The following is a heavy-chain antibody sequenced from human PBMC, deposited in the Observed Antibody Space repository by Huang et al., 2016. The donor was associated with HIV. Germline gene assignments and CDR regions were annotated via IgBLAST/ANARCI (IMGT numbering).Heavy chain of an antibody. CDR1: GGAISSSTYY. V-gene: IGHV4-39*01. Sequence: QLQLQEWGPRLVQPSETLSLTCTVAGGAISSSTYYWSWIRQPPGKGLEWIGNSYYSGNTFYNPSLKSRVTISVDTSKNQFSLKLTSLTAADTAVYYCANTVHTAAGQYYFEYWGQGTLVTVSS. CDR2: SYYSGNT. J-gene: IGHJ4*02. D-gene: IGHD6-13*01. CDR3: ANTVHTAAGQYYFEY.